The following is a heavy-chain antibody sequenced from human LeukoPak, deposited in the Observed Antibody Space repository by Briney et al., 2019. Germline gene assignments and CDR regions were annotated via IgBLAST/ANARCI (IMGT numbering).Heavy chain of an antibody. CDR3: ARGRWEIADY. Sequence: SETLSLTCAVYGESFSGYYWSWIRQPPGKGLEWIGEINHSGSTNYNPSLKSRITITVDMSKNQFSLKLSSVTAADTAVYYCARGRWEIADYWGQGTLVTVSS. J-gene: IGHJ4*02. CDR2: INHSGST. D-gene: IGHD1-26*01. V-gene: IGHV4-34*01. CDR1: GESFSGYY.